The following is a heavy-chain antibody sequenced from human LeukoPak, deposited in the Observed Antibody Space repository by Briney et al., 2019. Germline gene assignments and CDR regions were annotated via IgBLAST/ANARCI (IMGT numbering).Heavy chain of an antibody. V-gene: IGHV4-39*01. Sequence: PSETLSLTCTVSGGSIASSGYYWGWIHQPPGKGLEWIGSMYYSGNTYYNPSLKSRITISVDTSKNQFSLKLSSVTAADTAVYYCARCGSYVVVPGGAFDIWGQGTMVTVSS. J-gene: IGHJ3*02. CDR1: GGSIASSGYY. CDR2: MYYSGNT. D-gene: IGHD2-21*02. CDR3: ARCGSYVVVPGGAFDI.